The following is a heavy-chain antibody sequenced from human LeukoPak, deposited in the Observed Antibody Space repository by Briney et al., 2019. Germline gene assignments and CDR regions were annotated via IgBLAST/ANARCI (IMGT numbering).Heavy chain of an antibody. D-gene: IGHD1-1*01. CDR2: INTSGST. CDR1: GDSISTYY. Sequence: SETLSLTCTVSGDSISTYYWSWIRQPAGKGLEWIGRINTSGSTNYNPSLKSRVTMSVDTSKNQFSLKLSSVTAADTAVYYCARDLELERNRWNYFESWGQGALVTVSS. CDR3: ARDLELERNRWNYFES. J-gene: IGHJ4*02. V-gene: IGHV4-4*07.